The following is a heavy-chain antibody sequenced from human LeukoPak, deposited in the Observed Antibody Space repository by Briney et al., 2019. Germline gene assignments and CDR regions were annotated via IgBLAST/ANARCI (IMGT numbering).Heavy chain of an antibody. J-gene: IGHJ4*02. V-gene: IGHV3-21*01. CDR2: ISSSSSSYI. D-gene: IGHD4-23*01. CDR1: GFTFSSYS. Sequence: GGSLRLSCAASGFTFSSYSMNWVRQAPGKGLEWVSSISSSSSSYIYYADSVKGRFTISRDNAENSLYLQMNSLRAEDTAVYYCARDPTVGGIYFDYWGQGTLVTVSS. CDR3: ARDPTVGGIYFDY.